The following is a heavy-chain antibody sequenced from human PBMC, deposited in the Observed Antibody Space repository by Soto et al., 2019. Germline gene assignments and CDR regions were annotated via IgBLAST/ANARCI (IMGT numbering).Heavy chain of an antibody. Sequence: SETLSLTCTVSGGSISSYYWSWIRQPPGKGLEWIGYIYYSGSTNYNPSLKSRVTISVDTSKNQFSLKLSSVTAADTAVYYCARKGYDILTGYYSGFDYWGQGTLVTVS. D-gene: IGHD3-9*01. CDR2: IYYSGST. V-gene: IGHV4-59*01. CDR3: ARKGYDILTGYYSGFDY. J-gene: IGHJ4*02. CDR1: GGSISSYY.